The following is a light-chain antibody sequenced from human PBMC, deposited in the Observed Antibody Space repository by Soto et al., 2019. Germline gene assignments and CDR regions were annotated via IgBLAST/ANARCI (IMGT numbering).Light chain of an antibody. CDR3: MQATQWPYT. J-gene: IGKJ2*01. CDR1: QSLVYSDGNTY. V-gene: IGKV2-30*01. CDR2: KVS. Sequence: DVVMPQSPLSLPVTLGQPASISCRSSQSLVYSDGNTYLNWFQQRPGQSPRRLICKVSNRDSGVPDRFSGSGSGTDFTLNISRVEAEDVGVYYCMQATQWPYTFGQGTKLEIK.